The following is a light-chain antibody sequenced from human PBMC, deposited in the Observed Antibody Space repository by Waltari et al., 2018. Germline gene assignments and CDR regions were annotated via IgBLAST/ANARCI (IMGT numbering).Light chain of an antibody. V-gene: IGLV1-44*01. CDR3: APWDDSLNDRV. Sequence: QSVLTQSPSASGTPGPRVTISCSGSRSHIASHNVNLYLQLPGTAPKLLIYSNNQRPSGVPDRFSGSKSGTSASLAIRGLQSEDEANYYCAPWDDSLNDRVIGGGTKPTVL. J-gene: IGLJ2*01. CDR2: SNN. CDR1: RSHIASHN.